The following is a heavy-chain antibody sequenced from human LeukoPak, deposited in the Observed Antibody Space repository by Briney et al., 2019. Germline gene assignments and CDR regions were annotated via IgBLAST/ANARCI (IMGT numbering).Heavy chain of an antibody. CDR3: ARVREYYYDSSGYDAFNI. D-gene: IGHD3-22*01. J-gene: IGHJ3*02. CDR2: IIPIFGTA. CDR1: GGTFSSYA. V-gene: IGHV1-69*06. Sequence: SVKVSCKASGGTFSSYAISWVRQAPGQGLEWMGGIIPIFGTANYAQKFQGRVTITADKSTSTAYMELSSLRSEDTAVYYCARVREYYYDSSGYDAFNIWGQGTTVTVSS.